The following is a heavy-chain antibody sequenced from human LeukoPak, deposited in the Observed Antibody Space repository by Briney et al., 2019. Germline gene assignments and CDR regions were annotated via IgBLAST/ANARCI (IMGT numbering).Heavy chain of an antibody. D-gene: IGHD2-2*01. Sequence: PSETLSLTCAVYGGSFSGYYWSWIRQPPGKGLEWIGEINHSGSTNYNPSLKSRVTISVDTSKNQFSLKLSSVTAADTAVYYCARLGYCSSTSCYPRLSYYYYMDVWGKGTTVTVSS. J-gene: IGHJ6*03. V-gene: IGHV4-34*01. CDR3: ARLGYCSSTSCYPRLSYYYYMDV. CDR1: GGSFSGYY. CDR2: INHSGST.